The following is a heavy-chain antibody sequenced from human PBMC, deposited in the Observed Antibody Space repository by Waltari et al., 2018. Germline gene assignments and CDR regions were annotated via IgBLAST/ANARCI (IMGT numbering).Heavy chain of an antibody. Sequence: QVQLQESGPGLVKPSETLSLTCTVSGGSISSYYWSWIRQPPGKGLEWIGYIYYSGSTNSNPSLKSRVTISVDTSKNQFSLKLSSVTAADTAVYYCARVAQREDSYGSYPGIAAEVGYMDVWGKGTTVTVSS. CDR2: IYYSGST. V-gene: IGHV4-59*01. CDR1: GGSISSYY. CDR3: ARVAQREDSYGSYPGIAAEVGYMDV. D-gene: IGHD6-13*01. J-gene: IGHJ6*03.